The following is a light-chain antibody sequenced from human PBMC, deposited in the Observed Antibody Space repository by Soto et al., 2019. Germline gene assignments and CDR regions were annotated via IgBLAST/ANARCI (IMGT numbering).Light chain of an antibody. CDR3: QQGHSNPIT. Sequence: DIQMTQSPYSLSASVGDRVTITCRTSETISTYVNWYQKKQGKAPKLLIYAASSLQSGVPSRFSGSGSGTDFTLTISSLQPEDFATYYCQQGHSNPITLGQGTRLEIK. V-gene: IGKV1-39*01. J-gene: IGKJ5*01. CDR2: AAS. CDR1: ETISTY.